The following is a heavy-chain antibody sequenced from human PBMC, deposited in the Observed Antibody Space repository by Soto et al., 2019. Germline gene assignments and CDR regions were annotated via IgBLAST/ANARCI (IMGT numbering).Heavy chain of an antibody. J-gene: IGHJ4*02. CDR1: GFTFSSYS. Sequence: EVQLVESGGGLVKPGGSLRLSCAASGFTFSSYSMNWVRQAPGKGLEWVSSISSSSSYIYYADSVKGRFTISRDNAKNSQYLQMNSLRAEDTAVYYCAREGDSSGYYLDYWGQGTLVTVSS. V-gene: IGHV3-21*01. CDR3: AREGDSSGYYLDY. CDR2: ISSSSSYI. D-gene: IGHD3-22*01.